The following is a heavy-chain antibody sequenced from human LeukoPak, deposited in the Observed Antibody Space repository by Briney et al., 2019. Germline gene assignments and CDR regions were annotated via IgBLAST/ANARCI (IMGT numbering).Heavy chain of an antibody. CDR2: ISSGTSTI. V-gene: IGHV3-48*01. J-gene: IGHJ6*03. Sequence: GGSLRLSCAASGFTFSTYSMNWVRQAPGKGLEWVSYISSGTSTIYYADSVKGRFTISRDNAKNSLYLQMNSLRAEDTAVYYCARDRGQTGYYWSYYYYMDVWGKGTTVTVCS. CDR3: ARDRGQTGYYWSYYYYMDV. CDR1: GFTFSTYS. D-gene: IGHD3-9*01.